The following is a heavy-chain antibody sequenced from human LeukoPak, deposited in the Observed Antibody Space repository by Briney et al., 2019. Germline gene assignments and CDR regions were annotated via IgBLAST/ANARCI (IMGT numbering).Heavy chain of an antibody. CDR1: GGSISSYY. D-gene: IGHD6-19*01. V-gene: IGHV4-59*01. CDR3: ARGLAVAGTGGPLDY. Sequence: SETLSLTCTVSGGSISSYYWSWIRQPPGKGLERIGYIYYSGSTNYNPSLKSRVTISVDTSKNQFSLKLSSVTAADTAVYYCARGLAVAGTGGPLDYWGQGTLVTVSS. J-gene: IGHJ4*02. CDR2: IYYSGST.